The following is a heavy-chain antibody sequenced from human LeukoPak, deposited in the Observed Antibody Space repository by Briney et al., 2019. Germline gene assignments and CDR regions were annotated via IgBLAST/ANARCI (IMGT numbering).Heavy chain of an antibody. D-gene: IGHD2-2*01. Sequence: SQTLSLTCTVSGGSISSRGYYWSWLRQHPGKGLEWIGYIYYSGSTYYNPSLKSRVTISVDTSKNQFSLKLSSVTAADTAVYYCARERGYCSSTSCQRLYYFDYWGQGTLVTVSS. CDR3: ARERGYCSSTSCQRLYYFDY. CDR2: IYYSGST. J-gene: IGHJ4*02. V-gene: IGHV4-31*03. CDR1: GGSISSRGYY.